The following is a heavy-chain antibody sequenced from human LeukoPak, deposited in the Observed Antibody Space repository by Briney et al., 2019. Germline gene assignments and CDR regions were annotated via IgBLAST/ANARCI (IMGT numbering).Heavy chain of an antibody. CDR1: GFTFSSYA. V-gene: IGHV3-64D*09. D-gene: IGHD3-9*01. CDR3: VTNDDISTLYYGMDV. Sequence: GGSLRLSCAASGFTFSSYAMHWVRQAPGKGLEYVSAISSNGGSTYYADSVKGRFTISRDDSKNTLYLQMSSLRAEDTAVYYCVTNDDISTLYYGMDVWGQGTTVTVSS. J-gene: IGHJ6*02. CDR2: ISSNGGST.